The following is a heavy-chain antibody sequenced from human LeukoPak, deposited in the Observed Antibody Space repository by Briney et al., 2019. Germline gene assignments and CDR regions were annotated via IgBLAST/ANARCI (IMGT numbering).Heavy chain of an antibody. CDR3: AGETYCITTSCTRGNWFDP. J-gene: IGHJ5*02. D-gene: IGHD2-2*01. V-gene: IGHV4-39*02. Sequence: SETLSLTCTISGGSISINTHYWGWLRQPPGKGLEWIGSIYYTGSTYYNPSLKSRLTISVDTSKNHFSLKLSSVTAADTAVYYCAGETYCITTSCTRGNWFDPWGQGTLVTVSS. CDR1: GGSISINTHY. CDR2: IYYTGST.